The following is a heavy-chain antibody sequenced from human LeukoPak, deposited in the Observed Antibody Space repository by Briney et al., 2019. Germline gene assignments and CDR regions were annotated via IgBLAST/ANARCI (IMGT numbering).Heavy chain of an antibody. Sequence: AASVKVSCKASGYTFTGYYMHWVRQAPGQGLEWMGWINPNSGGTNYAQKFQGWVTMTRDTSISTAYMELSRLRSDDTAVYYCAREGPLYIYAFDIWGQGTMVTVSS. D-gene: IGHD2-2*02. V-gene: IGHV1-2*04. CDR1: GYTFTGYY. CDR3: AREGPLYIYAFDI. J-gene: IGHJ3*02. CDR2: INPNSGGT.